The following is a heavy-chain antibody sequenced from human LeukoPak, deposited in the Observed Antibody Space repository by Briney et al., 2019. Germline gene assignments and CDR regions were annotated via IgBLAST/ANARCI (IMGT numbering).Heavy chain of an antibody. CDR1: GGSISSYY. V-gene: IGHV4-59*01. CDR2: IYYSGSP. Sequence: SETLSLTCTVSGGSISSYYWSWIRQPPGKGLEWIGYIYYSGSPNYNPSLKSRVTISVDTSKNQFSLKLSSVTAADTAVYYCARGVESDRLRFLEWLHSTFDYWGQGTLVTVSS. CDR3: ARGVESDRLRFLEWLHSTFDY. J-gene: IGHJ4*02. D-gene: IGHD3-3*01.